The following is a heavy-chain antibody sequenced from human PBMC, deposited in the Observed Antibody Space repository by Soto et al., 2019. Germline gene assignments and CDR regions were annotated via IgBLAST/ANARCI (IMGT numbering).Heavy chain of an antibody. D-gene: IGHD1-26*01. CDR1: GGSISGYF. CDR2: IFHSGST. J-gene: IGHJ4*02. V-gene: IGHV4-59*12. CDR3: ARVYSGSYSDS. Sequence: SETLSLTCSVSGGSISGYFWSWIRQPPGKGLEWIGEIFHSGSTNYNPSLKTRVTISVDESKNQFSLKVTSVTAADTAVYYCARVYSGSYSDSWGQGTLVTVSS.